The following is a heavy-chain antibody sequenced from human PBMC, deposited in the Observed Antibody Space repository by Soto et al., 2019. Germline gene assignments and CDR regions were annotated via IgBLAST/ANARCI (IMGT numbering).Heavy chain of an antibody. CDR1: GDSVSSNSAA. CDR3: ARGQWLVPFALDDAFDI. V-gene: IGHV6-1*01. J-gene: IGHJ3*02. D-gene: IGHD6-19*01. CDR2: TYYRSKWYN. Sequence: SQTLSLTCAISGDSVSSNSAAWNWIRQSPSRGLEWLGRTYYRSKWYNDYAVSVKSRITINPDTSKNQFSLQLNSVTPEDTAVYYCARGQWLVPFALDDAFDIWCQGTMVTVSS.